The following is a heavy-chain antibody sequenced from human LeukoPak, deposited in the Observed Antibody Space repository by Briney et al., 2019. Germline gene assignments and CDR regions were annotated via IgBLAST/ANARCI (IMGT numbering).Heavy chain of an antibody. Sequence: GASLQISCKGSGSIFTSYWIGWVRQLPGKGLEWMGIIYPGDSDTRYSPSFQGQVTISADKSISTAYLQWSSLKASDTAMYYCARTYYDSSGYYSAYYFDYWGQGTLVTGSS. J-gene: IGHJ4*02. CDR1: GSIFTSYW. CDR2: IYPGDSDT. D-gene: IGHD3-22*01. V-gene: IGHV5-51*01. CDR3: ARTYYDSSGYYSAYYFDY.